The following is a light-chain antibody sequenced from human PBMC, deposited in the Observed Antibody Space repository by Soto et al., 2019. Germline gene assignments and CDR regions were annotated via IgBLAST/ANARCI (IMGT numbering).Light chain of an antibody. CDR3: QQYGSSPYT. Sequence: EIVLTQSPGTLSLSPGERATLSCRASQSVSSTYLAWYQQKPGQAPRLLIYGASSRAAVIPDRFSGSGSGPDFTLTISRLEPEDFAVYYCQQYGSSPYTFGQGTKLEI. J-gene: IGKJ2*01. V-gene: IGKV3-20*01. CDR2: GAS. CDR1: QSVSSTY.